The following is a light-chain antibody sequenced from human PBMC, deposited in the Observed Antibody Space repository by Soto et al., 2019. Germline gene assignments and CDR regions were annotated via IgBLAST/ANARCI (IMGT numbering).Light chain of an antibody. V-gene: IGKV1-33*01. Sequence: DIQMTQSPSSLSASVGDRVTITCQASQDISNYLNWYQQKPGKAPKLLIYDASNLETGVPSRFSGSGSGTDFPFTISSLQPEDIATYYCPQYDYRTVCQGTKVEIK. J-gene: IGKJ1*01. CDR3: PQYDYRT. CDR1: QDISNY. CDR2: DAS.